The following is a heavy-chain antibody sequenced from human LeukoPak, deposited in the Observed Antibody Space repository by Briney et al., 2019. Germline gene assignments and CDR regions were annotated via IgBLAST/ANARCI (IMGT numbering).Heavy chain of an antibody. CDR3: ARFGVDYDMDV. D-gene: IGHD3-16*01. J-gene: IGHJ6*02. CDR2: IHYSGRP. V-gene: IGHV4-59*11. CDR1: GGSISGHY. Sequence: SETLSLTCTVSGGSISGHYWTWIRQPPGKGLEWIGLIHYSGRPDYNPSLKSRVTISVDTSKNQLSLKVTSVTGADTAVYYCARFGVDYDMDVWGQGTTVTVSS.